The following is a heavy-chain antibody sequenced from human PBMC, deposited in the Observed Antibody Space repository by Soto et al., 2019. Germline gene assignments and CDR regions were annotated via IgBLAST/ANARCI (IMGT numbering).Heavy chain of an antibody. V-gene: IGHV3-30*18. D-gene: IGHD6-19*01. CDR1: GFTFSSYG. Sequence: SLRLSCAASGFTFSSYGMHWVRQAPGKGLEWVAVISYDGSNKYYADSVKGRFTISRDNSKNTLYLQMNSLRAEDTAVYYCAKDRSSGWYYGSRFDPWGQGTLVTVSS. CDR3: AKDRSSGWYYGSRFDP. J-gene: IGHJ5*02. CDR2: ISYDGSNK.